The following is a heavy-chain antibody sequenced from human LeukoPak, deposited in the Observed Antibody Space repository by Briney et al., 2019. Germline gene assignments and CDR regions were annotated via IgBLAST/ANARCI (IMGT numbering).Heavy chain of an antibody. CDR1: GFTFSGCA. Sequence: GRSLRLSCAPSGFTFSGCAMHWVRQAPGKGLEWVAVVSYDGIIKYYADSLKGRFTISRDNSKNTLYLQMNSLRTEDTAMYYCATGGGLATEIDYWGQGTMVTVSS. CDR2: VSYDGIIK. CDR3: ATGGGLATEIDY. D-gene: IGHD3-16*01. V-gene: IGHV3-30*04. J-gene: IGHJ4*02.